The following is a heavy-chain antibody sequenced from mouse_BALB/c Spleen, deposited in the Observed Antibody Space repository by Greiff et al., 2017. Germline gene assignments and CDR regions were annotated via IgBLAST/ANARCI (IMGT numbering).Heavy chain of an antibody. CDR1: GFTFSSYA. J-gene: IGHJ1*01. CDR3: ARGEGTYYGNYDV. V-gene: IGHV5-6-5*01. Sequence: DVHLVESGGGLVKPGGSLKLSCAASGFTFSSYAMSWVRQTPEKRLEWVASISSGGSTYYPDSVKGRFTISRDNARNILYLQMSSLRSEDTAMYYCARGEGTYYGNYDVWGAGTTVTVSS. D-gene: IGHD1-1*02. CDR2: ISSGGST.